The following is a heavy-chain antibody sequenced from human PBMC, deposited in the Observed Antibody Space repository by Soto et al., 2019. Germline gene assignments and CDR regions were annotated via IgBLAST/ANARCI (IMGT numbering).Heavy chain of an antibody. V-gene: IGHV3-48*01. D-gene: IGHD3-22*01. CDR2: INSDSSAI. CDR1: EFSFSSYS. Sequence: PGGSLRLSCAASEFSFSSYSMSWVRQAPGKGLEWVSYINSDSSAIYYADSVRGRFTISRDNAKNSLYLQMNSLRAEDAAVYYCVRADDYDTSDYFGEYFHQWGQGTLVTVSS. J-gene: IGHJ1*01. CDR3: VRADDYDTSDYFGEYFHQ.